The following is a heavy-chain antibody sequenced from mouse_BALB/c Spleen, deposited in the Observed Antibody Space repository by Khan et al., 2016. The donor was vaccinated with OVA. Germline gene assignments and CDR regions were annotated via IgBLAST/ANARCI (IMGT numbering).Heavy chain of an antibody. CDR3: TRFHGGY. CDR1: GYTFTNYV. Sequence: QIQLVQSGPELKKPGETVKISCKASGYTFTNYVMNWVKQSPGKGLKWRGWINTYTGETTYADDFKGRFAFSLETSASTAYLQINSLKNEDTATYFCTRFHGGYWGQGTTLTVSS. J-gene: IGHJ2*01. CDR2: INTYTGET. V-gene: IGHV9-3-1*01.